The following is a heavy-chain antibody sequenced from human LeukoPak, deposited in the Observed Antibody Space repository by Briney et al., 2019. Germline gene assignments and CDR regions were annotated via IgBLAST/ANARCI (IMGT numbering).Heavy chain of an antibody. J-gene: IGHJ4*02. D-gene: IGHD3-9*01. CDR2: ISGHNGNT. Sequence: GASVTVSFKTSGYTFTTYGLSWVRQARGQGREGMGWISGHNGNTNYAHKFQGRVSITTETPTRTAYMELKSLRSDDTAVYYCVLGDILTGYWAEYFAYWGQGTLVTVSS. CDR1: GYTFTTYG. V-gene: IGHV1-18*01. CDR3: VLGDILTGYWAEYFAY.